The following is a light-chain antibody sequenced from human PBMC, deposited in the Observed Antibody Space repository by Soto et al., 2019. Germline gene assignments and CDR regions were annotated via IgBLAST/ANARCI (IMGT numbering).Light chain of an antibody. J-gene: IGKJ1*01. V-gene: IGKV1-5*01. CDR1: QSLHTR. CDR2: DAS. CDR3: QQYNSYSQT. Sequence: DIQLTQSPSTLSASVGDRVTLTCRASQSLHTRLAWYQQRQGKAPKLMIYDASTLESGVQSRFSGGGSGTEFTLTINNLQPDDLATYYCQQYNSYSQTFGQGTKVDIK.